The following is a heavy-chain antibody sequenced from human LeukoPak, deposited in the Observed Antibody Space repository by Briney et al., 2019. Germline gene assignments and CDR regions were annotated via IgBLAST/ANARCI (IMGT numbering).Heavy chain of an antibody. CDR2: IQPGDSDT. J-gene: IGHJ4*02. Sequence: PGESLQISCNASGYSFTSYSIGWVRQMPGKGLEWMGIIQPGDSDTRYSPSFEGQVTISADKSISTAYLQWSSLKASDTAMYYCASTRSWHRYGYGYWGQGTLVTVSS. CDR1: GYSFTSYS. D-gene: IGHD5-18*01. CDR3: ASTRSWHRYGYGY. V-gene: IGHV5-51*01.